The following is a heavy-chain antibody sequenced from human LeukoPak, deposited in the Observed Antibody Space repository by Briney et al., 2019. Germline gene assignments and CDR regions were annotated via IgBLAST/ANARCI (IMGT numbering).Heavy chain of an antibody. CDR2: IYDSGST. Sequence: SETLSLTCTVSGGSISSYYWSWIRQPPGKGLEWIGFIYDSGSTNYNPSLKSRVTISVDTSKNQFSLKLRSVTAADTAVYYCARNLGPDCSSTSCYPYYFDYWGQGTLVTVSS. V-gene: IGHV4-59*01. CDR1: GGSISSYY. D-gene: IGHD2-2*01. J-gene: IGHJ4*02. CDR3: ARNLGPDCSSTSCYPYYFDY.